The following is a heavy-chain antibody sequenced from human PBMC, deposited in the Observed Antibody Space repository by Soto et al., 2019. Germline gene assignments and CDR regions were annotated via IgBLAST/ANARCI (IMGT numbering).Heavy chain of an antibody. D-gene: IGHD3-3*01. V-gene: IGHV3-11*01. Sequence: LRLSCAASGFTFSDYYMSWIRQAPGKGLEWVSYISSSGSTIYYADSVKGRFTISRDNAKNSLYLQMNSLSAEDTAVYYCARAGRFLEWLSSQDYDYYMDVWGKGTTVTVSS. J-gene: IGHJ6*03. CDR3: ARAGRFLEWLSSQDYDYYMDV. CDR1: GFTFSDYY. CDR2: ISSSGSTI.